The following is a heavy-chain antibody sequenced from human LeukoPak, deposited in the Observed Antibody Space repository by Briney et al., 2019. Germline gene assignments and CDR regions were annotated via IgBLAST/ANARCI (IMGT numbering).Heavy chain of an antibody. J-gene: IGHJ4*02. CDR2: ISSSSSYI. CDR3: ARMEYQLPHFDY. Sequence: PGGSLRLSCAASGFTFSSYSMNWVRQAPGKGLEWVSSISSSSSYIYYADSVKGRFTISRGNAKNSLYLQMNSLRAEDTAVYYCARMEYQLPHFDYWGQGTLVTVSS. D-gene: IGHD2-2*01. V-gene: IGHV3-21*01. CDR1: GFTFSSYS.